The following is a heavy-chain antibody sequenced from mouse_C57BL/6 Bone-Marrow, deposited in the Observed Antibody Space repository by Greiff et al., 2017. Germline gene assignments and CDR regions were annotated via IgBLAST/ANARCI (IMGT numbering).Heavy chain of an antibody. CDR2: ISSGSSTI. Sequence: EVQRVESGGGLVKPGGSLKLSCAASGFTFSDYGMHWVRQAPEKGLEWVAYISSGSSTIYYADTVKGRFTISRDNAKNTRFLQMTSLRSEDTAMYYCARDLSIMVTGGFDYWGQGTMVTVSA. CDR3: ARDLSIMVTGGFDY. D-gene: IGHD2-2*01. V-gene: IGHV5-17*01. J-gene: IGHJ3*01. CDR1: GFTFSDYG.